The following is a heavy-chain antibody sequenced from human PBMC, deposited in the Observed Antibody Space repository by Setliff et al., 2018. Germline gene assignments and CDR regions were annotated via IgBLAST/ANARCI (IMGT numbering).Heavy chain of an antibody. CDR2: IDQISRT. D-gene: IGHD4-17*01. Sequence: GSLRLSCATSGFTFRDYSLTRVRQAPGKGLEWVAGIDQISRTYYPDSMKGRFTISRDNSRNTISLQINDLRAEDTATYYCAKDRVNDGVWDFDSWGQGLLVTVSS. J-gene: IGHJ4*02. CDR1: GFTFRDYS. CDR3: AKDRVNDGVWDFDS. V-gene: IGHV3-53*01.